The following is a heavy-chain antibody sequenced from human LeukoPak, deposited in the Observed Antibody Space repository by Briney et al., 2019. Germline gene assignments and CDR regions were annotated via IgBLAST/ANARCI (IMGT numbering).Heavy chain of an antibody. CDR1: GFTFSSYS. CDR2: LSSDGSNK. V-gene: IGHV3-30-3*01. D-gene: IGHD7-27*01. Sequence: GRSLRLSCAASGFTFSSYSMHWVRQAPGKGLEWVAVLSSDGSNKYYADSVKGRFTISRDNSKNTLSLQINSLRAEDTAVYYCASSPLGMGRDYWGQGTLVTVSS. J-gene: IGHJ4*02. CDR3: ASSPLGMGRDY.